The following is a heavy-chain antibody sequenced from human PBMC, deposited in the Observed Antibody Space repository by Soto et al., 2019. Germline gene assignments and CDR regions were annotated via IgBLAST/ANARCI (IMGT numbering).Heavy chain of an antibody. D-gene: IGHD2-21*01. V-gene: IGHV4-39*01. CDR2: VYYTGFT. CDR1: GDSISSSYY. J-gene: IGHJ5*02. Sequence: QLQLQESGPGLVKPSETLSLTCTVSGDSISSSYYWGWVRQPPGKGLECIGAVYYTGFTYYNQSLKSRLTISLDTSKNQFSLRLSSVTAADTAIYYGARLPLVVIALGYFDTWGPGTLVTVSS. CDR3: ARLPLVVIALGYFDT.